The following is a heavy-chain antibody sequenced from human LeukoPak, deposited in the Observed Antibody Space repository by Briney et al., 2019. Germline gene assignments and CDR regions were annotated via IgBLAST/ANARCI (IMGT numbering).Heavy chain of an antibody. J-gene: IGHJ4*02. V-gene: IGHV3-23*01. CDR2: ISGSGGST. D-gene: IGHD2-2*01. Sequence: GGSLRLSCAASGFTFSSCAMSWVRQAPGKGLEWVSAISGSGGSTYYADSVKGRFTISRDNSKNTLYLQMNSLRAEDTAVYYCAKPSGYCSSTSCYPPDYWGQGTLVTVSS. CDR3: AKPSGYCSSTSCYPPDY. CDR1: GFTFSSCA.